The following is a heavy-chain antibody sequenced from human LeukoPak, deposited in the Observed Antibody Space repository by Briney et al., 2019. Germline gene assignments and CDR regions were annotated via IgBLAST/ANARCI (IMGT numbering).Heavy chain of an antibody. V-gene: IGHV2-5*02. CDR3: AHRRHGGRTGKGTFDY. CDR2: IYWDDDK. Sequence: SGPTLVNPTQTLTLACTFSGFSLSTSGVGVGWIRQPPGKALEWLALIYWDDDKRYSPSLKSRLTITKDTSKNQVVLTMTNMDPVDTAPYYCAHRRHGGRTGKGTFDYWGQGTLVTVSS. J-gene: IGHJ4*02. D-gene: IGHD1-26*01. CDR1: GFSLSTSGVG.